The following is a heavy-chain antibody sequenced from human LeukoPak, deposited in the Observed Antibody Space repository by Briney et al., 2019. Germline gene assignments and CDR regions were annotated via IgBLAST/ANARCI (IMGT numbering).Heavy chain of an antibody. CDR2: ISSSSSTI. CDR1: GFTFSSYS. Sequence: PGGSLRLSCAASGFTFSSYSMNWVRQAPGKGLEWVSYISSSSSTIYYADSVKGRFTISRDNAKNSLYLQMNSLRAEDTAVYYCARDLNGDYDRTQPNYYYYGMDVWGQGTTVTVSS. CDR3: ARDLNGDYDRTQPNYYYYGMDV. V-gene: IGHV3-48*01. D-gene: IGHD4-17*01. J-gene: IGHJ6*02.